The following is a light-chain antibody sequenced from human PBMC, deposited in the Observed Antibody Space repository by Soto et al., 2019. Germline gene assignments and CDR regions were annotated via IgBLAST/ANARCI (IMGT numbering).Light chain of an antibody. Sequence: EVVMSQSPATLSVTPGERATLSCRASQSVSSTLAWYQQKPGQAPRLLIYGASTRATGIPARFSGSGSGTEFTLTISSLQSEDFAVCYCQQYNNWPPWTFGQGTMVDI. V-gene: IGKV3-15*01. CDR3: QQYNNWPPWT. CDR1: QSVSST. J-gene: IGKJ1*01. CDR2: GAS.